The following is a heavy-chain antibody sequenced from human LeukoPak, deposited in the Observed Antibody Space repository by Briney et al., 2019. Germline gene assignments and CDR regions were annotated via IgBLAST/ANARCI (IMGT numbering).Heavy chain of an antibody. Sequence: PGGSLRLSCAASGFTFDDYGMSWVRQAPGKGLEWVSGINWNGGSTGYADSVKGRFTISRDNAKNSLYLQMNSLRAEDTAVYYCARDRPDYYDSSGYRGGEDWGQGTLVTVSS. CDR1: GFTFDDYG. D-gene: IGHD3-22*01. CDR2: INWNGGST. CDR3: ARDRPDYYDSSGYRGGED. V-gene: IGHV3-20*04. J-gene: IGHJ4*02.